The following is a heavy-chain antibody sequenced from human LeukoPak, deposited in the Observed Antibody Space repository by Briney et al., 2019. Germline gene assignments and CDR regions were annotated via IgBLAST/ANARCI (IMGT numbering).Heavy chain of an antibody. J-gene: IGHJ4*02. CDR1: GFTISSYW. CDR2: IKQDGSEK. Sequence: GGSLRLSCAASGFTISSYWMSWVRQAPGKGLEWVANIKQDGSEKYYVDSVKGRFTISRDNAKNSLYLQMNSLRAEDTAVYYCARSTGLDYWGQGTLVTVSS. D-gene: IGHD5/OR15-5a*01. CDR3: ARSTGLDY. V-gene: IGHV3-7*03.